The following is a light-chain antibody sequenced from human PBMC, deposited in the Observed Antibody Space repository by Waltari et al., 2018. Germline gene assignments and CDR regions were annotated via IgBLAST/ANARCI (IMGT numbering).Light chain of an antibody. J-gene: IGKJ2*01. Sequence: EIVLTQSPATLSLSPGERVTLSCRASQSVNSYLAWYQQKPGQAPRLLIFDASNRATGIPARFSGSGSGTDFTLTISSLEPEDFAVYYCQQRTNWPLYTFGQGTKLEIK. V-gene: IGKV3-11*01. CDR2: DAS. CDR1: QSVNSY. CDR3: QQRTNWPLYT.